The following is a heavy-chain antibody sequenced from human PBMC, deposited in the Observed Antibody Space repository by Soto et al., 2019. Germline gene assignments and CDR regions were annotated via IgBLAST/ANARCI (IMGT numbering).Heavy chain of an antibody. J-gene: IGHJ4*02. CDR3: ATLPGTVLRYFDWIPWYFDY. CDR1: GFTFSSYS. Sequence: GGSLRLSCAASGFTFSSYSMNWVRQAPGKGLEWVSYISSSSSTIYYADSVKGRFTISRDNAKNSLYLQMNSLRAEDTAVYYCATLPGTVLRYFDWIPWYFDYWGQGTLVTVSS. V-gene: IGHV3-48*01. CDR2: ISSSSSTI. D-gene: IGHD3-9*01.